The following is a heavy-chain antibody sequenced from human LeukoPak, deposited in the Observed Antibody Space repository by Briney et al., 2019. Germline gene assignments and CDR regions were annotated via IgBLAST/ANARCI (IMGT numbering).Heavy chain of an antibody. J-gene: IGHJ4*02. CDR3: ARINVQLDPY. Sequence: GGSLRLSCAASGFTFSSYWMHWVRQAPGKGLVWVSRISTDGGITSHADSVRGRFTISRDNARNTLYMQMNSLRVEDTAVYYCARINVQLDPYWGQGTLVTVSS. CDR1: GFTFSSYW. V-gene: IGHV3-74*01. CDR2: ISTDGGIT. D-gene: IGHD1-1*01.